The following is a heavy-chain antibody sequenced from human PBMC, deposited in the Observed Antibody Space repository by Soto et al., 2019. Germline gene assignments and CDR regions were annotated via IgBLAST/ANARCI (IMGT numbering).Heavy chain of an antibody. CDR1: GGSISSGDYY. Sequence: SETLSLTCTVSGGSISSGDYYWSWIRQPPGKGLEWIGYIYSSGSTYDNPSLKSRVTISVDTSRNQFSLKLSSVTAADTAVYYCVTTPPMGGANPYRWSDGGWAFDVLGQGTLVPVSS. CDR3: VTTPPMGGANPYRWSDGGWAFDV. J-gene: IGHJ3*01. CDR2: IYSSGST. D-gene: IGHD3-16*01. V-gene: IGHV4-30-4*01.